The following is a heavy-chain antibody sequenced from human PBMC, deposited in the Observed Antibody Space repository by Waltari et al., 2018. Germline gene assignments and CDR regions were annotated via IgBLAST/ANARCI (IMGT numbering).Heavy chain of an antibody. CDR2: IYYSGST. J-gene: IGHJ4*02. Sequence: QVQLQESGPGLVKPSETLSLTCTVSGGSISSHYWSWIRQPPGKGLEWIGYIYYSGSTNNNPSLKSRVTISVDTSKNQFSLKLSSVTAADTAVYYCARETAAVAGMLPDYWGQGTLVTVSS. D-gene: IGHD6-19*01. V-gene: IGHV4-59*11. CDR1: GGSISSHY. CDR3: ARETAAVAGMLPDY.